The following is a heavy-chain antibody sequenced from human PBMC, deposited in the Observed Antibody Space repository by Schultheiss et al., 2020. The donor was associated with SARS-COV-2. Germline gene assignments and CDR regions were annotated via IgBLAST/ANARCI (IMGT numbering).Heavy chain of an antibody. CDR1: GFTFSRYR. J-gene: IGHJ3*02. D-gene: IGHD2-2*01. V-gene: IGHV3-21*01. Sequence: GESLKISCAASGFTFSRYRMNWVRQAPGKGLEWVSSISSSSSYIYYADSVKGRFTISRDNAKNSLYLQMNSLRAEDTAVYYCARKTQLLYAFDIWGQGTMVTVSS. CDR2: ISSSSSYI. CDR3: ARKTQLLYAFDI.